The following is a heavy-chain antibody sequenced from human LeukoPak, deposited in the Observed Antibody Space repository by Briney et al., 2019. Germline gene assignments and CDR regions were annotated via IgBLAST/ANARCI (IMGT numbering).Heavy chain of an antibody. CDR1: GGSFSGYY. CDR3: ARGRGRYKGGAFDI. Sequence: SETLSLTCAVYGGSFSGYYWSWIRQPPGKGLEWIGEINHSGSTNYNPSLKSRVTISVDTSMNQFSLKLSSVTAADTAVYYCARGRGRYKGGAFDIWGQGTMVTVSS. V-gene: IGHV4-34*01. CDR2: INHSGST. D-gene: IGHD5-18*01. J-gene: IGHJ3*02.